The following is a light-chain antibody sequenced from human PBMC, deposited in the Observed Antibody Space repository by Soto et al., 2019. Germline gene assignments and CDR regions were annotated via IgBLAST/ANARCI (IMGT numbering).Light chain of an antibody. CDR3: QHYISYSVS. V-gene: IGKV1-5*03. Sequence: DIQMTQSPSPLSGSVGDRFTITCRASQTISSWLAWYQQKPGKAPKLLIYKASTLKSGVPSRFGGRGSGTEFTLTISSLQPDDFATYYCQHYISYSVSFGQGTKVELK. CDR2: KAS. J-gene: IGKJ1*01. CDR1: QTISSW.